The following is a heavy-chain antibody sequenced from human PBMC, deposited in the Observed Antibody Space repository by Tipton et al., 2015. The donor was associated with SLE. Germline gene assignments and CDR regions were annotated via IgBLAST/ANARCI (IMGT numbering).Heavy chain of an antibody. CDR3: AREGPLTGQNPSFDY. D-gene: IGHD1-20*01. CDR1: GGSFSGYY. J-gene: IGHJ4*02. V-gene: IGHV4-34*01. Sequence: TLSLTCAVYGGSFSGYYWSWIRQPPGKGLEWIGEINHSGSTNYNPSLKSRVTISVDTSKNQFSLKLSSVTAADTAVYYCAREGPLTGQNPSFDYWGQGTLVTVSS. CDR2: INHSGST.